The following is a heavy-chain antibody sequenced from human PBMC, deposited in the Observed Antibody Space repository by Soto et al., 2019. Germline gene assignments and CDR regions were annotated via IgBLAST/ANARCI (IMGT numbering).Heavy chain of an antibody. V-gene: IGHV1-18*01. D-gene: IGHD1-26*01. J-gene: IGHJ4*02. CDR1: GYTFTSYG. CDR3: ARDGYRKRGGGELTPDY. Sequence: ASVKVSCKASGYTFTSYGISWVRQAPGQGLEWMGWISAYNGNTNYAQKLQGRVTMTTDTSTSTAYMELRSLRSDDTAVYYRARDGYRKRGGGELTPDYWGQGTLVTVSS. CDR2: ISAYNGNT.